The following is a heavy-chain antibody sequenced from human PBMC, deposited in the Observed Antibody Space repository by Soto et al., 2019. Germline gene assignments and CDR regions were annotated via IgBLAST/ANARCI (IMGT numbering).Heavy chain of an antibody. D-gene: IGHD6-6*01. CDR3: AIFRNSIAALMSIDY. CDR2: IYWNDDK. CDR1: GFSLSTSGVG. V-gene: IGHV2-5*01. Sequence: QITLKESGPTLVKPTQTLTLTCTFSGFSLSTSGVGVGWIRQPPGKALEWLALIYWNDDKRYSPSLKSRLTITKDNSKNQVVLTMTNMDPVDTATYYCAIFRNSIAALMSIDYWGQGTLVTVSS. J-gene: IGHJ4*02.